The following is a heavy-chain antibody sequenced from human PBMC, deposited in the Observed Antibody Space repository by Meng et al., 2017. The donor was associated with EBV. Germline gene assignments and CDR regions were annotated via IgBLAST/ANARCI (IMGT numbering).Heavy chain of an antibody. V-gene: IGHV4-39*01. CDR2: VHYTGST. D-gene: IGHD6-19*01. J-gene: IGHJ5*02. Sequence: QLQLRESGLGQVKPSETLSLTCTVSGDSISSFYYWGWIRQPPGRGLEWIGSVHYTGSTYYSPSLKSRVTVSVDTSKNQFSLRLTSVTAADTAVYYCARPFPSWQSPRLDPFGAWGQGTLVTVSS. CDR3: ARPFPSWQSPRLDPFGA. CDR1: GDSISSFYY.